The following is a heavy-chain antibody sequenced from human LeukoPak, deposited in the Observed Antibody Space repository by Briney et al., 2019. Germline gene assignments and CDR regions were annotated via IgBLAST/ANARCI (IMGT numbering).Heavy chain of an antibody. D-gene: IGHD3-22*01. CDR1: GGSFSGYY. Sequence: PSETLSLTCAVYGGSFSGYYWSWIRQPPGKGLEWIGEINHSGSTNYNPALKSRVTISVDTSKNQFSLKLSSVTAADTAVYYCARGDYYDSSGALDYWGQGTLVTVSS. CDR3: ARGDYYDSSGALDY. V-gene: IGHV4-34*01. J-gene: IGHJ4*02. CDR2: INHSGST.